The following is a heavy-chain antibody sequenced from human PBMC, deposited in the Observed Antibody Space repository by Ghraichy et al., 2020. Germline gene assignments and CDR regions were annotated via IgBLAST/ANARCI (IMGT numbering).Heavy chain of an antibody. V-gene: IGHV3-23*01. CDR3: AKDVGQQWLEYYFDQ. D-gene: IGHD6-19*01. Sequence: GALRLSCSASGFIFSNYGMSWVRQVPGKGLEWVASITGRGDSENYTDSVKGRFTISRDNSKNTLYLQLNSLRDEDTGIFYCAKDVGQQWLEYYFDQWGQGTLVTVSS. CDR2: ITGRGDSE. J-gene: IGHJ4*02. CDR1: GFIFSNYG.